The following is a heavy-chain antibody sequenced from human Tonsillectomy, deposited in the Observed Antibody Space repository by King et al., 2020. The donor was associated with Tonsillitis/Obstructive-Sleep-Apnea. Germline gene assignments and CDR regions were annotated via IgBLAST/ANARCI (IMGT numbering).Heavy chain of an antibody. J-gene: IGHJ4*02. V-gene: IGHV2-5*02. CDR2: IYWDDDK. D-gene: IGHD3-10*01. Sequence: TLKESGPTLVKPTQTLTLTCSFSGFSLTTSGVGVGWIRQPPGKALEWLALIYWDDDKRYSPSLKSRLTITKDTSKNQVVLTVTNMDSVDTATYYCAHSLYGWFGEIPFDYWGQGTLVTVSS. CDR1: GFSLTTSGVG. CDR3: AHSLYGWFGEIPFDY.